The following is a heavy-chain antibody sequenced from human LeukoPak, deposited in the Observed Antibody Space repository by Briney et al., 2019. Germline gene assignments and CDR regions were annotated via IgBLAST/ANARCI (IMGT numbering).Heavy chain of an antibody. CDR2: IYGGGNT. Sequence: GGSLRLSCAASGFTFSSYAMHWVRQAPGKGLEWVSIIYGGGNTYYAGSVKGRFIISRDSSKNTLYLQMSSLRAEDTAVYYCARDDNWNDGRGLDDWGQGTLVTVSS. J-gene: IGHJ4*02. V-gene: IGHV3-53*01. CDR3: ARDDNWNDGRGLDD. D-gene: IGHD1-1*01. CDR1: GFTFSSYA.